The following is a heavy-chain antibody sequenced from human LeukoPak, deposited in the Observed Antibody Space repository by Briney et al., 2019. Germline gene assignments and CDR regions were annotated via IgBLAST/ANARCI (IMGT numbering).Heavy chain of an antibody. J-gene: IGHJ4*02. CDR2: ISSNGGST. CDR1: GFTFSSYA. Sequence: GGSLRLSCSASGFTFSSYAMHWVRQAPGKGREYVSAISSNGGSTYYADSVKGRFTISRDNSKNTLYLQMDSLRAEDTAVYYCAKDRGTSYFDYWGQGTLVTVSS. CDR3: AKDRGTSYFDY. D-gene: IGHD3-10*01. V-gene: IGHV3-64*04.